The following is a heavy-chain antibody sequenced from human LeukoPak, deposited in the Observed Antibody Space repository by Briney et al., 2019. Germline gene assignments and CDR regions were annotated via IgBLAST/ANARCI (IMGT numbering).Heavy chain of an antibody. Sequence: ASVKVSCKASGYTFTDYYLHWVRQAPGQGLEWMGWINPNSGGTNYAQKFQGRVTMTRDTSISTAYMELSRLRSDDTAVYSCARAPLPRIAARPYNWFDPWGQGTLVTVSS. J-gene: IGHJ5*02. D-gene: IGHD6-6*01. CDR1: GYTFTDYY. CDR3: ARAPLPRIAARPYNWFDP. CDR2: INPNSGGT. V-gene: IGHV1-2*02.